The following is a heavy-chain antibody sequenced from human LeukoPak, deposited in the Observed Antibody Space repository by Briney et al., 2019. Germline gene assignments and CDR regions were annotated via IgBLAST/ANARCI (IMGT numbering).Heavy chain of an antibody. CDR2: INHSGST. D-gene: IGHD3-3*01. CDR3: ARGFYSTSGPYDFWSDYTFDY. Sequence: SETLSLTCAVYGGSFSGYYWSWIRQPPGKGLEWIGEINHSGSTNYNPSLKSRVTISVDTSKNQFSLKLCSVTAADTAVYYCARGFYSTSGPYDFWSDYTFDYWGQGTLVTVSS. V-gene: IGHV4-34*01. J-gene: IGHJ4*02. CDR1: GGSFSGYY.